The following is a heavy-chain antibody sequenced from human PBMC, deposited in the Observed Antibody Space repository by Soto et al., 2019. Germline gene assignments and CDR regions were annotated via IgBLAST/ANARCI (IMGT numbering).Heavy chain of an antibody. CDR3: GRISSNGDYAY. D-gene: IGHD4-17*01. CDR1: GGSISGYY. J-gene: IGHJ4*02. Sequence: QVQLQESGPGVVKPSETLSLTCTISGGSISGYYWTWIRQSPGKGLEYIGYIYSGNTNYNPSLNSRVTISVDTSKNPFSLKLSSVTAADTAVYYCGRISSNGDYAYWGQGTLVTVSS. CDR2: IYSGNT. V-gene: IGHV4-59*08.